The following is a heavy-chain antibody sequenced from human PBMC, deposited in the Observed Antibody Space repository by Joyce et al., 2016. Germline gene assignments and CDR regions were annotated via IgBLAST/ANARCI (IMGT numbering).Heavy chain of an antibody. J-gene: IGHJ5*01. CDR3: ARLFAS. CDR2: ISPTSTTT. CDR1: GFTLSSYN. V-gene: IGHV3-48*02. Sequence: EVQLVESGGTLVQLGGSLRLSCAASGFTLSSYNMNWVRQAPGKGLEWVSFISPTSTTTFYAYSVKGRFTISRDNAKNALYLQMNSLRDDDTAVYYCARLFASWGQGTLVTVSS.